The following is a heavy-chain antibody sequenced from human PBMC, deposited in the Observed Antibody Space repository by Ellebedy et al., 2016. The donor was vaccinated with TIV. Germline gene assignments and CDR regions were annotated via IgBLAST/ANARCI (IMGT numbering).Heavy chain of an antibody. CDR3: ARDYYGSGSYSSD. CDR2: ISSSTTYT. CDR1: GFTVSSNY. J-gene: IGHJ4*02. Sequence: GESLKISCAASGFTVSSNYMSWIRQAPGKGLEWISYISSSTTYTNYADSVKGRFTISRDNAKNSLYLRMNSLRAEDAAVYYCARDYYGSGSYSSDWGQGTLVTVSS. V-gene: IGHV3-11*06. D-gene: IGHD3-10*01.